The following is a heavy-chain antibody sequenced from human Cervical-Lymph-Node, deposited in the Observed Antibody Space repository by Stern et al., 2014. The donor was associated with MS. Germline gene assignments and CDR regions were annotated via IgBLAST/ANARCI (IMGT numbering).Heavy chain of an antibody. J-gene: IGHJ3*01. D-gene: IGHD3-16*01. CDR2: LSSSSTYI. CDR1: GLTFSSQS. CDR3: ASGGWGV. Sequence: EVQLVESGGGLVKPGGSLRLSCAASGLTFSSQSMNWVRQAPGKGLEWVSSLSSSSTYIFYADSVKGRSTISRDDAKNSLFLQMSSLRVEDTAVYYCASGGWGVWGQGTMVTVST. V-gene: IGHV3-21*01.